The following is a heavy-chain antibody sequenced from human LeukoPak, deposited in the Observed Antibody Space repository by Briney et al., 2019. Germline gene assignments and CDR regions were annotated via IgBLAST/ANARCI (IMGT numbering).Heavy chain of an antibody. J-gene: IGHJ4*02. V-gene: IGHV4-39*01. CDR2: ISYSRTT. D-gene: IGHD6-25*01. Sequence: PSETLSFNYSGSGVSISSMHYWGWIRQPPGKGLEWIGSISYSRTTYYNPSLKSRVTISVDTSKNLFSLKLSSVTATDTAVYYCVSKPEASSIAAVTFWGQGILVTVSS. CDR3: VSKPEASSIAAVTF. CDR1: GVSISSMHY.